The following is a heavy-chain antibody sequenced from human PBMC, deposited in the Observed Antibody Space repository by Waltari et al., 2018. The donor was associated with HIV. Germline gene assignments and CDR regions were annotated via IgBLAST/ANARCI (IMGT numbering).Heavy chain of an antibody. CDR3: ARDHTTGEDNWFDP. D-gene: IGHD3-16*01. CDR1: GYSISSGYY. J-gene: IGHJ5*02. Sequence: QVQLQESGPGLVKPSETLSLTCAVSGYSISSGYYWGWIRQPPGKGLVWIGSIYHSGSTYYNPSLKSRVTISVDTSKNQFSLKLSSVSAADTAVYYCARDHTTGEDNWFDPWGQGTLVTVSS. CDR2: IYHSGST. V-gene: IGHV4-38-2*02.